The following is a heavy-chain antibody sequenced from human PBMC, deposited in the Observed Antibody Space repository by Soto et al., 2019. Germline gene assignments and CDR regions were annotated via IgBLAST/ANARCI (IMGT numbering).Heavy chain of an antibody. CDR3: ARAVRYFDWLLPGAADFDY. D-gene: IGHD3-9*01. CDR1: GYTFTSYG. V-gene: IGHV1-18*01. CDR2: ISAYNGNT. Sequence: ASVKVSCKASGYTFTSYGISWVRQAPGQGLEWMGWISAYNGNTNYAQKLQGRVTMTTDTSTSTAYMELRSLRSDDTAVYYCARAVRYFDWLLPGAADFDYWGQGTLVTVS. J-gene: IGHJ4*02.